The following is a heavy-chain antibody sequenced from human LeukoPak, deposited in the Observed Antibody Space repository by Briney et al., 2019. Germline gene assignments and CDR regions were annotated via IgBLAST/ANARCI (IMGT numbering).Heavy chain of an antibody. J-gene: IGHJ4*02. Sequence: ASVKVSCKASGYTFTSYDINWVRQATGQGLEWMGWTNPNSGNTGYAQKFQGRVTMTRNTSIGTAYMELSSLRSEDTAVYYCARGLSRVWLVRGRARDFDYWGQGTLVTVSS. CDR1: GYTFTSYD. CDR2: TNPNSGNT. V-gene: IGHV1-8*01. D-gene: IGHD6-19*01. CDR3: ARGLSRVWLVRGRARDFDY.